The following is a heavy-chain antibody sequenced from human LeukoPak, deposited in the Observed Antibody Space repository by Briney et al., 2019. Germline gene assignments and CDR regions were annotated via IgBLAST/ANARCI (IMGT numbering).Heavy chain of an antibody. J-gene: IGHJ5*02. D-gene: IGHD2-21*02. V-gene: IGHV1-69*05. CDR1: GGTFSSYA. CDR3: ARVRHCGGDCRWFDP. Sequence: SVKVSCKASGGTFSSYAISWVRQAPGQGLEWMGGIIPIFGTANYAQKFQGRVTITTDESTSTAYMELSSLRSEDTAVYYCARVRHCGGDCRWFDPWGQGTLVTVSS. CDR2: IIPIFGTA.